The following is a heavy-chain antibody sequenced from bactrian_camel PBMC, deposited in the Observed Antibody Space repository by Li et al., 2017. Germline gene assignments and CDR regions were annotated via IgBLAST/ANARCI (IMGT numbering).Heavy chain of an antibody. CDR3: AADGGVSDYVPRPFAY. V-gene: IGHV3-2*01. J-gene: IGHJ6*01. CDR1: GFTFSDVT. D-gene: IGHD4*01. Sequence: HVQLVESGGGLVQPGGSLGLSCAASGFTFSDVTMSWVRQAAGKGLEWVSTASVNGQTWYVDSVKGRFTTSRDDGKNAVYLQMNSLKPGDTAVYYCAADGGVSDYVPRPFAYWGQGTQVTVS. CDR2: TASVNGQT.